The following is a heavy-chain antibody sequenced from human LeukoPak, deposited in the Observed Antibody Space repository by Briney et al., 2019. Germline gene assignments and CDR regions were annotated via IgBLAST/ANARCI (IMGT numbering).Heavy chain of an antibody. Sequence: ASVKVSCKASGYTFTSYGISWVRQAPGQGLEWMGWISAYNGNTNYAQKFQGRVTMTRDTSISTAYMELSRLRSDDTAVYYCARDRFTIFGVVVYYFDYWGQGTLVTVSS. CDR2: ISAYNGNT. CDR1: GYTFTSYG. V-gene: IGHV1-18*01. CDR3: ARDRFTIFGVVVYYFDY. J-gene: IGHJ4*02. D-gene: IGHD3-3*01.